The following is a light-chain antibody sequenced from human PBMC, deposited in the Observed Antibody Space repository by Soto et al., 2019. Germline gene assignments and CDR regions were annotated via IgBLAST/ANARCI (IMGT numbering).Light chain of an antibody. CDR3: QQYNDWLGA. CDR2: NAS. V-gene: IGKV1-5*01. J-gene: IGKJ2*01. Sequence: DILMTQSPATLSASVGDRATITCRASQSISTSLAWYQQKPGQAPKLLIYNASTWSTGVPSRFSGSGSGTEFTLTINSLQPDDFAIYYCQQYNDWLGAFGHGTKLEIK. CDR1: QSISTS.